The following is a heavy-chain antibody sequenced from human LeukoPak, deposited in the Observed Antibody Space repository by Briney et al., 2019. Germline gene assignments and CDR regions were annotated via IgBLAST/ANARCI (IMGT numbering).Heavy chain of an antibody. D-gene: IGHD6-19*01. V-gene: IGHV3-21*01. Sequence: GGSLRLSCAASGFTFSSYSMNWVRQAPGKGLEWVSSISSSSSYIYYADSVKGRFTISRDNSKNTLYLQMNSLRAEDTAVYYCAKDAEQWLVLNYWGQGTLVTVSS. CDR2: ISSSSSYI. CDR1: GFTFSSYS. J-gene: IGHJ4*02. CDR3: AKDAEQWLVLNY.